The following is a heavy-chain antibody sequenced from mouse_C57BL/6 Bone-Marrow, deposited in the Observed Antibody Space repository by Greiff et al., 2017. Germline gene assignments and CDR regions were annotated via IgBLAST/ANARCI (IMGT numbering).Heavy chain of an antibody. J-gene: IGHJ2*01. D-gene: IGHD2-4*01. Sequence: QVQLQQSGAELVRPGASVTLFCKASGYTFTDYEMHWVKQTPVHGLEWIGAIDPETGGTAYNQKFKGKAILTADKSSSTAYMELRSLTSEDAAVYYCTDDYDNYWGQGTTLTVSS. V-gene: IGHV1-15*01. CDR2: IDPETGGT. CDR3: TDDYDNY. CDR1: GYTFTDYE.